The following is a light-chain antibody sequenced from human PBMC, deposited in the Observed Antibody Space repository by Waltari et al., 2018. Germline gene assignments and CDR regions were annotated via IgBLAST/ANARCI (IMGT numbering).Light chain of an antibody. CDR2: KAF. CDR1: QSILTW. J-gene: IGKJ2*01. V-gene: IGKV1-5*03. Sequence: DTQMTQSPSTLSASVGDRVTITCRASQSILTWLAWYQQKPGKAPRLLIYKAFNLESGVPGRFSGSASGTEFTLTISSLQPDDSATYYCQQYHDYSAFGQGTKLEIK. CDR3: QQYHDYSA.